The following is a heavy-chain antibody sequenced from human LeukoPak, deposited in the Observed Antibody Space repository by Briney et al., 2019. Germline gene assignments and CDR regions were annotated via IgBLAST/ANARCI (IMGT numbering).Heavy chain of an antibody. D-gene: IGHD3-22*01. CDR1: GGSFSGYY. V-gene: IGHV4-34*01. J-gene: IGHJ4*02. CDR3: ARGRNYYDSSGYYQPPWYFDY. CDR2: INHSGST. Sequence: SETLSLTCAVYGGSFSGYYWSWIRQPPGKGLEWIGEINHSGSTNYNPSLKSRVTISVDTSKNQFSLKLSSVTAAGTAVYYCARGRNYYDSSGYYQPPWYFDYWGQGTLVTVSS.